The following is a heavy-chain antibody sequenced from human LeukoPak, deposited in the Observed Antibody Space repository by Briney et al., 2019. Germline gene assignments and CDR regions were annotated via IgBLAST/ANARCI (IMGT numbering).Heavy chain of an antibody. Sequence: GGSLRLSCVGSGFTLSHYEMNWVRQAPGKGLEWISYISGTDTTTYYADSVKGRFTISRDNAKNSLYLQMNSLRVDDTAVYYCGRRLPGSDWPHWPGPWGQGNLVSVSS. J-gene: IGHJ5*02. CDR3: GRRLPGSDWPHWPGP. CDR1: GFTLSHYE. CDR2: ISGTDTTT. V-gene: IGHV3-48*03. D-gene: IGHD2-21*02.